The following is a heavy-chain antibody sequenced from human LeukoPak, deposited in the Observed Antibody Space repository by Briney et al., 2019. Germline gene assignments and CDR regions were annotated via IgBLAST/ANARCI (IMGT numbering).Heavy chain of an antibody. CDR3: ASQSSDYDFWSGPDY. J-gene: IGHJ4*02. V-gene: IGHV4-61*02. CDR2: IYTSGST. CDR1: GGSISSGSYY. D-gene: IGHD3-3*01. Sequence: PSQTLSLTCTVSGGSISSGSYYWSWIRQPAGKGLEWIGRIYTSGSTNYNPSLKSRVTISVDTSKNQFSLKLSSVTAADTAVYYCASQSSDYDFWSGPDYWGQGTLVTVSS.